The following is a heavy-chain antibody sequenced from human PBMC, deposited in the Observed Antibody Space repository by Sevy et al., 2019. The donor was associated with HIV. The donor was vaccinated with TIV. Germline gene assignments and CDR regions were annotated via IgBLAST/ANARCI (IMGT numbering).Heavy chain of an antibody. D-gene: IGHD3-22*01. CDR1: GFTVSSNY. CDR2: IYSGGST. V-gene: IGHV3-53*01. J-gene: IGHJ6*02. CDR3: ALTHYYDSSGYPLYYYGMDV. Sequence: GGSLRLSCAASGFTVSSNYMSWVRQAPGKGLEWVSVIYSGGSTYYADSVKGRFTISRDNSKNTLYLQMNSLRAEDTAVYYCALTHYYDSSGYPLYYYGMDVWGQGTTVTVSS.